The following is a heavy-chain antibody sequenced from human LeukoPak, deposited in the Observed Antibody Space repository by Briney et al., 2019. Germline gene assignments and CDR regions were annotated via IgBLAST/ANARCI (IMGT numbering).Heavy chain of an antibody. Sequence: PGGSLRLSCAASGFTFDDYAMHWVRQAPGKGLEWVSGISWNSGSIGYADSVKGRFTISRDSAKNSLYLQMNSLRAEDTALYYCAKGRNYYYGMDVWGQGTTVTVSS. J-gene: IGHJ6*02. CDR2: ISWNSGSI. V-gene: IGHV3-9*01. CDR3: AKGRNYYYGMDV. CDR1: GFTFDDYA.